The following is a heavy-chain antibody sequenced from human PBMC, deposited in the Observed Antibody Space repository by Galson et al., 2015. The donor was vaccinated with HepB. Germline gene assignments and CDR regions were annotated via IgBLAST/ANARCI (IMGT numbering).Heavy chain of an antibody. CDR1: GGSFSDYY. CDR2: IYISGST. Sequence: SETLSLTCAVYGGSFSDYYWSWIRQPAGKGLEWIGHIYISGSTNYNPSLKSRVTISIDTSKNQFSLKLKYVTAADTAVYYCAREVHWADYWGQGTLVTVSS. V-gene: IGHV4-4*07. J-gene: IGHJ4*02. CDR3: AREVHWADY. D-gene: IGHD3-10*01.